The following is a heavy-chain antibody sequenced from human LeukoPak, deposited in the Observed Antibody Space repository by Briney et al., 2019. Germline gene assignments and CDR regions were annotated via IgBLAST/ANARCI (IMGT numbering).Heavy chain of an antibody. D-gene: IGHD1-14*01. CDR3: ARVWPEVTSTV. Sequence: GGSLRLSCAASGFTFSGSAMHWVRQASGKGLEWVGRIRSKANSYATAYAASVKGRFTISRDDSKNTAYLQMNSLKTEDTAVYYCARVWPEVTSTVWGQGTLVTVSS. V-gene: IGHV3-73*01. CDR1: GFTFSGSA. J-gene: IGHJ4*02. CDR2: IRSKANSYAT.